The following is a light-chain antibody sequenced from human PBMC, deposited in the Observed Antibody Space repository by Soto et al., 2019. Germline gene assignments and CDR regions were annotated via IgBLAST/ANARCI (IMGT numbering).Light chain of an antibody. J-gene: IGKJ1*01. CDR1: QSVGSY. CDR2: DTS. Sequence: EIVLTQSPAALSLSPGERATLSCRASQSVGSYLAWFQQTPGQAPRLLIYDTSNRATGIPARFSGSGSETDFTLTISSLETEDFAVYYFQQRSDWPPTVGQGTKVEIK. CDR3: QQRSDWPPT. V-gene: IGKV3-11*01.